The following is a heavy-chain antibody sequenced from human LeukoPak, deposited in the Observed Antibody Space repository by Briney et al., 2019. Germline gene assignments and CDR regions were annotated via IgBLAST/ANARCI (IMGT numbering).Heavy chain of an antibody. CDR2: IGVSASSR. CDR1: GLTFNKTA. V-gene: IGHV3-23*01. D-gene: IGHD7-27*01. J-gene: IGHJ3*01. CDR3: TTLIIILTGAFDF. Sequence: LGGSLRLSCAASGLTFNKTAMSWVRQSPGTGLEWVSAIGVSASSRYYADFAKGRFTISRDNSKNTVYLQMNNLSAEDTAVYYCTTLIIILTGAFDFWGQGTVVTVST.